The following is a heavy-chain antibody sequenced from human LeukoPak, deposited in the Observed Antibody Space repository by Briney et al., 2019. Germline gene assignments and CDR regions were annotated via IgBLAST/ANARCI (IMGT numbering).Heavy chain of an antibody. D-gene: IGHD3-10*01. J-gene: IGHJ6*02. Sequence: PGGSLRLSCAASGLTFSSYAMSWVRQAPGKGLEWVSGMSGSGGSTYYADSVKGRFTISRDNSKNTLYLQMNSLRAEDTAVYYCARGNYGSGDYGMDVWGQGTTVTVS. CDR2: MSGSGGST. V-gene: IGHV3-23*01. CDR1: GLTFSSYA. CDR3: ARGNYGSGDYGMDV.